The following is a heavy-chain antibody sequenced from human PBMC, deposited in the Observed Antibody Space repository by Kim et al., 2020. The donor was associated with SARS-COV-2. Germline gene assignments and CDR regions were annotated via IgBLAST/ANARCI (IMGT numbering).Heavy chain of an antibody. J-gene: IGHJ6*01. CDR2: IKRDGSEK. D-gene: IGHD3-22*01. V-gene: IGHV3-7*03. CDR3: VRDVPYYYDKKSDFGLDV. Sequence: GGSLRLSCAASGFMFSDYWMSWVRQAPGKGLEWVAIIKRDGSEKYYVDSVRGRITISSDNTERSVFLQMNSLRAEDTAVYYCVRDVPYYYDKKSDFGLDV. CDR1: GFMFSDYW.